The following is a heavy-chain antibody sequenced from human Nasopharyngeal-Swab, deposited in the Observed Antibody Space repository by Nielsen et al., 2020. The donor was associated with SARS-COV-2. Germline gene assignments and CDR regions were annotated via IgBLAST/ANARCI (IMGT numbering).Heavy chain of an antibody. CDR2: ISSGSSYI. V-gene: IGHV3-21*01. Sequence: GESLKISCAASGFTFSSYSMNWVRQAPGKGLEWVSFISSGSSYIYYADSLKGRFTISRDNAKKSLCLQMNSLRAEDTAVYYCARVSGYSRYDAFDIWGQGTMVTVSS. J-gene: IGHJ3*02. CDR3: ARVSGYSRYDAFDI. CDR1: GFTFSSYS. D-gene: IGHD5-12*01.